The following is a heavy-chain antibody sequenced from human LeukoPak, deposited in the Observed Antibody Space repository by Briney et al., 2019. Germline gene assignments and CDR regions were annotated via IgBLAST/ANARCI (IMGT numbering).Heavy chain of an antibody. CDR1: GGSFNGYY. CDR3: ARGRQEVSMIVVVMTAVSYYLDV. CDR2: INPSGRI. J-gene: IGHJ6*03. Sequence: SETLSLTCAVYGGSFNGYYWTWIRQAPGKGLEWIGEINPSGRISYNPSLKSRLTISVDASKNQFSLNLRSLTAADTAVYYCARGRQEVSMIVVVMTAVSYYLDVWGKGTTVTVS. V-gene: IGHV4-34*01. D-gene: IGHD3-22*01.